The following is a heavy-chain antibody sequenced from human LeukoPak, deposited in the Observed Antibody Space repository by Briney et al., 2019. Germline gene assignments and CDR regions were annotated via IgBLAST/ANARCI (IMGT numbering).Heavy chain of an antibody. J-gene: IGHJ4*02. V-gene: IGHV3-15*01. CDR2: QKSKNDGRTT. Sequence: GVALSLSCTASGVSISNACMCCVCHPPGTGMEWHRHQKSKNDGRTTDYAAPVKGRLTISRDGSKNTLYLQMTSLRTEDTAVYYCTTETRPLPYYYGSSGYYFAHWGQGTLVSVSS. D-gene: IGHD3-22*01. CDR3: TTETRPLPYYYGSSGYYFAH. CDR1: GVSISNAC.